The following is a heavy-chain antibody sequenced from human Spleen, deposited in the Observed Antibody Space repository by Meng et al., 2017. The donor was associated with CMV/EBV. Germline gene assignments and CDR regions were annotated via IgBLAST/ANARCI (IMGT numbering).Heavy chain of an antibody. V-gene: IGHV1-18*01. D-gene: IGHD3-3*01. CDR3: ARGVVGVPPEFDY. CDR2: ISPYNGNT. J-gene: IGHJ4*02. CDR1: VSPVPRYV. Sequence: SVSPVPRYVISCVRQAPGQRLEWVGGISPYNGNTDSAQHLQDRVTMTTDTSTSTAYMELKSLRADDTAVYYCARGVVGVPPEFDYWGQGTLVTVSS.